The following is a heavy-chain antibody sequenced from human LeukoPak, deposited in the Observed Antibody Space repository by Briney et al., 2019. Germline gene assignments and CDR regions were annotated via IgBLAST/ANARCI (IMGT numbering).Heavy chain of an antibody. CDR2: ISSSSSTI. Sequence: GGSLRLSWAASGFTFSSYSMNWVRQAPGKGLEWVSYISSSSSTIYYADSVKGRFTISRDNAKNSLYLQMNSLRAEDTALYYCAKDISGYYDSSGIDYWGQGTLVTVSS. CDR3: AKDISGYYDSSGIDY. J-gene: IGHJ4*02. CDR1: GFTFSSYS. D-gene: IGHD3-22*01. V-gene: IGHV3-48*04.